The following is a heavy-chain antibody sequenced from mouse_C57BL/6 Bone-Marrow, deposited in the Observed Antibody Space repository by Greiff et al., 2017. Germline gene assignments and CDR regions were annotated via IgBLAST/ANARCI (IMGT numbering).Heavy chain of an antibody. Sequence: VQLQQSGAELVRPGASVKLSCTASGFNIKDDYMHWVKQRPEHGLEWIGWINPENGDTEYASKFQGKATITADTSSNTAYLQLSSLTSEDTAVYYCTTGTVVADWYFDVWGTGTTVTVSS. V-gene: IGHV14-4*01. CDR3: TTGTVVADWYFDV. J-gene: IGHJ1*03. CDR2: INPENGDT. CDR1: GFNIKDDY. D-gene: IGHD1-1*01.